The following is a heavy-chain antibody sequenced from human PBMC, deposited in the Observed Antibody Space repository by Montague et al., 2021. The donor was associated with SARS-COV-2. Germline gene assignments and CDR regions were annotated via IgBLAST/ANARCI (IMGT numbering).Heavy chain of an antibody. CDR3: ARAVSVRRAVSWFDP. CDR1: AGSISDHY. D-gene: IGHD3-10*01. Sequence: SETLSLTCSVSAGSISDHYLAWIRQPPGKGLEWLAYIYYSGGALYNPSLQSRVTMSVDTSNNQFSLNLTSVTPADTAVYYCARAVSVRRAVSWFDPWGQGILVTVSS. V-gene: IGHV4-59*11. J-gene: IGHJ5*02. CDR2: IYYSGGA.